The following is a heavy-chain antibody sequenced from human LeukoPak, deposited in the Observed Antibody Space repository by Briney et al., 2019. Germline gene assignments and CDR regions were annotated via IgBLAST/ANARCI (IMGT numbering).Heavy chain of an antibody. D-gene: IGHD1-26*01. V-gene: IGHV4-4*02. CDR2: ISLGGST. CDR1: GDSISSSNW. Sequence: PSETLSLTCAVSGDSISSSNWWSWVRQPPGKGLEWIGEISLGGSTNYNPSLKSRVAISVDKSKNLFSLNLTSVTAADTAVYYCVRGSGSYYYWGQGTLVTVSS. CDR3: VRGSGSYYY. J-gene: IGHJ4*02.